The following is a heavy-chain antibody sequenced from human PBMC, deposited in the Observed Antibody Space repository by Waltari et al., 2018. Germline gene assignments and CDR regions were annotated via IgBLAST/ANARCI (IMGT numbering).Heavy chain of an antibody. J-gene: IGHJ3*02. CDR3: ARERRWESSAASDAFDI. V-gene: IGHV4-31*03. CDR1: GCSISSGGYY. CDR2: IYYSGST. Sequence: QVQLQESGPGLVKPSQTLSLTCTVAGCSISSGGYYWSWTRQHPGKGLEWIGYIYYSGSTYYNPSLKSRVTISVDTSKNQFSLKLSSVTAADTAVYYCARERRWESSAASDAFDIWGQGTMVTVSS. D-gene: IGHD3-22*01.